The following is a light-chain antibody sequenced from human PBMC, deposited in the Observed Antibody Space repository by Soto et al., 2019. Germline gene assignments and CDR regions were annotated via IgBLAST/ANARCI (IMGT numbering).Light chain of an antibody. V-gene: IGKV3-15*01. CDR3: KQYHNWPRT. J-gene: IGKJ1*01. CDR1: QSVRYN. CDR2: SAF. Sequence: EIVMTQSPAALSVSPGERATLSCRASQSVRYNLGWYQQKPGQAPRLPVHSAFTRATGIPARFSGSGSGTAFTLTISSLQSEDIAVYYCKQYHNWPRTFGQETKLDIK.